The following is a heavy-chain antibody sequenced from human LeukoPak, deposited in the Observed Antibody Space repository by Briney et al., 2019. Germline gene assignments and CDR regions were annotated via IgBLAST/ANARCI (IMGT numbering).Heavy chain of an antibody. V-gene: IGHV3-7*03. Sequence: PGGSLRLSCAASEFTFSSYWMSWVRQAPGKGLEWVADINQNGGQSYYVDSVKGRFTLSRDNAKNSLFLQLNSLRAEDTAVYYCVKNSGWYCLDYWGQGITVIVSS. D-gene: IGHD6-13*01. CDR3: VKNSGWYCLDY. J-gene: IGHJ4*02. CDR2: INQNGGQS. CDR1: EFTFSSYW.